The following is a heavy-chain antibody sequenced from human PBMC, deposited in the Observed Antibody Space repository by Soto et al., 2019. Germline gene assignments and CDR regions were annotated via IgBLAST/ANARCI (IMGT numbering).Heavy chain of an antibody. CDR1: EFTFSKYW. Sequence: EVRLVESGGGLVQPGGSLRLSCAASEFTFSKYWMTWVRQSPGKGLEWVANINQDGSERYYVDSVRGRFTISRDNAKNSRYLQMNSLRAEDTAVYYCVCGGNYFVYWGQGTLVTVSP. J-gene: IGHJ4*02. V-gene: IGHV3-7*01. CDR2: INQDGSER. CDR3: VCGGNYFVY. D-gene: IGHD3-16*01.